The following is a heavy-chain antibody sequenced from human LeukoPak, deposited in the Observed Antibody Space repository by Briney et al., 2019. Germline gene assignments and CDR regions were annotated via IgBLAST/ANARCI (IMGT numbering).Heavy chain of an antibody. Sequence: PSETLSLTCTFSGGSISSYYWNWIRQPPGKALEWIGYVYYSGSTNYNPSLKSRFTISLDTAENQFSLKLTSVTAADTAVYYCARSKLVGLPDYWGQGTLVTVSS. CDR2: VYYSGST. CDR1: GGSISSYY. J-gene: IGHJ4*02. V-gene: IGHV4-59*01. D-gene: IGHD1-26*01. CDR3: ARSKLVGLPDY.